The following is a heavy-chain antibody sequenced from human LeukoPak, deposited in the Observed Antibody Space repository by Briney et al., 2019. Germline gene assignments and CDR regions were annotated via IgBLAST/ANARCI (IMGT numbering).Heavy chain of an antibody. V-gene: IGHV4-59*08. CDR3: ASSGNYYFTLDY. J-gene: IGHJ4*01. D-gene: IGHD3-10*01. Sequence: PSETLSLPCSVSGGPISNYYWSWIRQPPGKGLEWIGYIHYSGITKYNPSVKSRVTISLDTSKNQFSLKLSSVTAADTAVYYCASSGNYYFTLDYWGQGTLVTVSS. CDR1: GGPISNYY. CDR2: IHYSGIT.